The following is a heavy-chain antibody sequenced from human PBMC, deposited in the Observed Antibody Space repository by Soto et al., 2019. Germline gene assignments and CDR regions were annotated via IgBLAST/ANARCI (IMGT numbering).Heavy chain of an antibody. D-gene: IGHD2-21*02. V-gene: IGHV1-69*06. CDR2: IIPIFGTT. J-gene: IGHJ5*02. CDR3: ARLETGRVVTRPNWFDL. CDR1: GGTFSSYA. Sequence: SSVKVSCKASGGTFSSYAISWVRQAPGQGLEWMGGIIPIFGTTKYAQKFQGRVTITADKSTSTAYMELSSLRSEDTAVYYCARLETGRVVTRPNWFDLWGQGTLVSVSS.